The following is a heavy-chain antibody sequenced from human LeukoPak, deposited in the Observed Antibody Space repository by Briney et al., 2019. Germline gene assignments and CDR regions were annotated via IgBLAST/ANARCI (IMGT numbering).Heavy chain of an antibody. CDR1: GFTFSNYW. CDR2: LDSDGSGT. Sequence: PGGSLRLPCAASGFTFSNYWMHCVRQAPGKGLVWVSRLDSDGSGTTYADSVKGRFTISRDNAKNTLYLLMDSLRAEDTAVYYCARANWGNALDIWGQGTKVTVSS. D-gene: IGHD7-27*01. J-gene: IGHJ3*02. CDR3: ARANWGNALDI. V-gene: IGHV3-74*03.